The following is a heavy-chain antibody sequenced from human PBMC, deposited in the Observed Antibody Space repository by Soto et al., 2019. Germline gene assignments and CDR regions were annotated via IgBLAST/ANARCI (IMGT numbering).Heavy chain of an antibody. D-gene: IGHD6-25*01. CDR2: ISGGSSDT. V-gene: IGHV3-11*06. Sequence: GGSLRLSCAASGFTFSDYYMNWIRQAPGKGLEWLSYISGGSSDTNYADPVKGRFTISRDNAKNSLYLQMNSLRVEDTAVYYCVREARLADVWGQGTTVTVSS. J-gene: IGHJ6*02. CDR3: VREARLADV. CDR1: GFTFSDYY.